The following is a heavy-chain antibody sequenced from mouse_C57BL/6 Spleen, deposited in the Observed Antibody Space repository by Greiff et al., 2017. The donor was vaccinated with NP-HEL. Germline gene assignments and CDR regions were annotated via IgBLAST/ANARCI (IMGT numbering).Heavy chain of an antibody. CDR3: VRGYDRGYYFDY. Sequence: EVQVVESGGGLVQPKGSLKLSCAASGFTFNTYAMHWVRQAPGKGLEWVARIRSKSSNYATYYADSVKDRFTISRDNSQSMLYLQMNNLKTEDTAMYYCVRGYDRGYYFDYWGQGTTLTVSS. J-gene: IGHJ2*01. V-gene: IGHV10-3*01. CDR1: GFTFNTYA. D-gene: IGHD2-2*01. CDR2: IRSKSSNYAT.